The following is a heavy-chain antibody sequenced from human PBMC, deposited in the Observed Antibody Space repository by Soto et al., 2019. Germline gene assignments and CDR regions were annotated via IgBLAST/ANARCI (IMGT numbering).Heavy chain of an antibody. J-gene: IGHJ3*02. V-gene: IGHV1-8*01. Sequence: QVQLVQSGAEVKKPGASVKVSCKTSEYTFTSYDINWVRQATGQGLEWMGWMNPNSGNTVYAQTFQGRVTMTWDTSISTAYMELSSLRSEDTAVYYCAREAFDIWGQGTMVTVSS. CDR1: EYTFTSYD. CDR3: AREAFDI. CDR2: MNPNSGNT.